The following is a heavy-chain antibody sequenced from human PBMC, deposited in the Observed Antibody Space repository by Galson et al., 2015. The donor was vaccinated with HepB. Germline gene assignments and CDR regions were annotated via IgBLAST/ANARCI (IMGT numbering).Heavy chain of an antibody. Sequence: SLRLSCAASGFTFSSYAMSWVRQAPGKGLEWVSAISGSGGSTYYADSVKGRFTISRDNSKNTLYLQMNSLRAEDTAVYYCAKDPSRTKYYDILTGYYSDDYWGQGTLVTVSS. CDR3: AKDPSRTKYYDILTGYYSDDY. CDR1: GFTFSSYA. V-gene: IGHV3-23*01. CDR2: ISGSGGST. D-gene: IGHD3-9*01. J-gene: IGHJ4*02.